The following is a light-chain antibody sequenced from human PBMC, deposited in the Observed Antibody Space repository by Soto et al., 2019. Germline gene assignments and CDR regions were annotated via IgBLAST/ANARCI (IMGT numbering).Light chain of an antibody. CDR1: QSVSSN. CDR3: QQYNNWPRT. CDR2: GAS. J-gene: IGKJ1*01. V-gene: IGKV3-15*01. Sequence: EIVMTQSPATLSVSPGEGATLSCRASQSVSSNLAWYQQKSGQAPRLLIYGASTGATGIPARFSGSGSGTEFTLTIGSLQSEDFAVYYCQQYNNWPRTFGQGTKVDIK.